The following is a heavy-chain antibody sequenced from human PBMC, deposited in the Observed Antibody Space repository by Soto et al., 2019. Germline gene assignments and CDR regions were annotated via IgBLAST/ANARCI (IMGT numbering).Heavy chain of an antibody. Sequence: QVQLVQSGAEVKKPGASVKVSCKASGYTFTDYYIHWVRQAPGQGLEWMGWINPNSGGTNYAQRFQGRGTMTRDTSITTAYMDLSRLRSDDTALYYCARDRAATGWGQGTLVTVSS. CDR1: GYTFTDYY. CDR2: INPNSGGT. J-gene: IGHJ4*02. V-gene: IGHV1-2*02. D-gene: IGHD2-15*01. CDR3: ARDRAATG.